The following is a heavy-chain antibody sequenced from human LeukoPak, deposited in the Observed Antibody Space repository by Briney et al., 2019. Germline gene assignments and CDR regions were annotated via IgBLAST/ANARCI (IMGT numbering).Heavy chain of an antibody. CDR2: ITPSGGT. V-gene: IGHV1-2*02. J-gene: IGHJ4*02. Sequence: GASVKVSCKASLYTFTTYAMHWVRQAPGEGVVWMGWITPSGGTNYPRKFQGRVAITRDTSITTAYMDLSMLTSDDTAVYYCARDRYGDGFAHFDYWGQGALVTVSS. D-gene: IGHD5-24*01. CDR3: ARDRYGDGFAHFDY. CDR1: LYTFTTYA.